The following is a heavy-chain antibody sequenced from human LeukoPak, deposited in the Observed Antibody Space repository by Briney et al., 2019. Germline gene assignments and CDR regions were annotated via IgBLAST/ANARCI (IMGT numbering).Heavy chain of an antibody. Sequence: GASVKVSCKASGYTFTSYGVSWVPQAPGQGLEWMGWISAYNGNTNYAQKLQGRVTMTTDTSTSTAYMELRSLRSDDTAVYYCARGSLLYDILTGYNIVPYYFDYWGQGTLVTVSS. CDR3: ARGSLLYDILTGYNIVPYYFDY. CDR2: ISAYNGNT. J-gene: IGHJ4*02. CDR1: GYTFTSYG. D-gene: IGHD3-9*01. V-gene: IGHV1-18*01.